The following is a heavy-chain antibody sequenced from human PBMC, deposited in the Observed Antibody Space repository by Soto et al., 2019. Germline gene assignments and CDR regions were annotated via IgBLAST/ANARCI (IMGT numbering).Heavy chain of an antibody. D-gene: IGHD1-1*01. CDR1: GFTFSNAW. V-gene: IGHV3-15*07. Sequence: PGGSLRLSCAASGFTFSNAWMNWVRQAPGKGLEWVGRIKSKTDGGTTDYAAPVKGRFTISRDDSKNTLYLQMNSLKTEDTAVYYFTTGGMATTRHYYYGMDVGGQGTTVTVSS. CDR3: TTGGMATTRHYYYGMDV. CDR2: IKSKTDGGTT. J-gene: IGHJ6*02.